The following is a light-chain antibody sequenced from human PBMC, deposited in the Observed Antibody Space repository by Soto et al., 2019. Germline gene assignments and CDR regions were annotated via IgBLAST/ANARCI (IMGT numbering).Light chain of an antibody. Sequence: DIQMTQSPSSVSASVGDRVTITCRASQGISSWLAWYQQKPGKAPKLLFYTVSSLQSWVPSRFSGRGSGTYFTLTISSLQPEDVATYSCQQAKSFPLSFGGGTKVEIK. CDR1: QGISSW. CDR2: TVS. J-gene: IGKJ4*01. CDR3: QQAKSFPLS. V-gene: IGKV1-12*01.